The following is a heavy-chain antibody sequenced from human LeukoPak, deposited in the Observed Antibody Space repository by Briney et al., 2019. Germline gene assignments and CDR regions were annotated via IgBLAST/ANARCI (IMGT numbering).Heavy chain of an antibody. V-gene: IGHV1-8*01. J-gene: IGHJ6*03. Sequence: ASVKVSFKASGYTFTSYDINWVRQATGQGLEWMGWMNPNSGNTGYAQKFQGRVTMTRNTSISTAYMKLSSLRSEDTAVYYCARDNGGTAMAYYYYYYMDVWGKGTTVTISS. CDR3: ARDNGGTAMAYYYYYYMDV. CDR2: MNPNSGNT. D-gene: IGHD5-18*01. CDR1: GYTFTSYD.